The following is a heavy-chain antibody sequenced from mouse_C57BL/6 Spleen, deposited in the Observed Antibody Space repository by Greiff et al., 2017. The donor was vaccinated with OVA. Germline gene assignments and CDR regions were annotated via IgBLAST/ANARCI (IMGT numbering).Heavy chain of an antibody. D-gene: IGHD2-3*01. J-gene: IGHJ2*01. Sequence: QVQLQQSGAELVKPGASVKLSCKASGYTFTEYTIHWVKQRSGQGLEWIGWFYPGSGSIKYNEKFKDKATLTADKSSSTVYMELSRLTSEDSAVYFCARHEVGGDGYLYYFDYWGQGTTLTVSS. CDR2: FYPGSGSI. CDR3: ARHEVGGDGYLYYFDY. V-gene: IGHV1-62-2*01. CDR1: GYTFTEYT.